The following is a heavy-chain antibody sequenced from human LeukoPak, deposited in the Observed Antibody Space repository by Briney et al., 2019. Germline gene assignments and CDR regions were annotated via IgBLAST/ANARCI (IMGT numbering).Heavy chain of an antibody. V-gene: IGHV6-1*01. CDR3: ARDRPGDGSGFDY. J-gene: IGHJ4*02. CDR1: GDSVSSDRAA. Sequence: SQTLSLTCAISGDSVSSDRAAWNWIRQSPSSGLEWLGRTYYRSKWYNDYAVSVRSRITINPDTSKNQFSLQLNSMTPEDTAVYYCARDRPGDGSGFDYWGQGTLVTVSS. D-gene: IGHD2-15*01. CDR2: TYYRSKWYN.